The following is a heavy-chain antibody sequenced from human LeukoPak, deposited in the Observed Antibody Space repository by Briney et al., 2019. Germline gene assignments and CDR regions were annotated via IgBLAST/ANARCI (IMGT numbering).Heavy chain of an antibody. V-gene: IGHV4-31*03. D-gene: IGHD3-10*01. CDR3: ARYDGSGSYYSSAGSPGFDY. J-gene: IGHJ4*02. CDR1: GGSISSGGYY. Sequence: SETLSLTCTVSGGSISSGGYYWSWIRQHPGKGLEWIGYIYYSGSTYYNPSLKSRVTISVDTSKNQFSLKLSSVTAADTAVYYCARYDGSGSYYSSAGSPGFDYWGQGTLVTVSS. CDR2: IYYSGST.